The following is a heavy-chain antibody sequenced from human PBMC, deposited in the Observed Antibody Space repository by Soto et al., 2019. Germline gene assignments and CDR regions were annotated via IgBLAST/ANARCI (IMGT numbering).Heavy chain of an antibody. D-gene: IGHD1-26*01. J-gene: IGHJ4*02. CDR3: ARDGGRHSGGIDY. CDR2: IIPIFGTA. V-gene: IGHV1-69*01. CDR1: GGTFSSYS. Sequence: QVQLVQSGAEVKKPGSSVKVSCKASGGTFSSYSINWVRQAPGQGLEWMGEIIPIFGTANYAQKFQGRVTITADEATSNAYIELSSLRSEDTAVYYCARDGGRHSGGIDYWGQGTLVTVSS.